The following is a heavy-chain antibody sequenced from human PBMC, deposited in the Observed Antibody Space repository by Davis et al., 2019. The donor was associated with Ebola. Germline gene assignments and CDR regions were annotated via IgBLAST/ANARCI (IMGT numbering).Heavy chain of an antibody. CDR3: ARARGYYYDSSGYNYVGWYFDL. D-gene: IGHD3-22*01. J-gene: IGHJ2*01. CDR1: GCPISSSGYY. V-gene: IGHV4-61*08. CDR2: IYYSGST. Sequence: SETLSLTCTVSGCPISSSGYYWSCFRQPPGKGLEWSGYIYYSGSTHYNPSLKSRVTISVDTSKNQFSLKLSSVTAADPAVYYCARARGYYYDSSGYNYVGWYFDLWGRGTLVTVSS.